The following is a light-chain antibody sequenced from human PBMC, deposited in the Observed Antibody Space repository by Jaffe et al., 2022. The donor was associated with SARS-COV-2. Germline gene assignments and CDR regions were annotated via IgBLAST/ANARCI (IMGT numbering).Light chain of an antibody. CDR3: QKYNSASFT. J-gene: IGKJ3*01. Sequence: DIQMTQSPSSLSASIGDRVTITCRASHDIGNYLAWYQQKPGKVPELLIYAASTLQSGVPSRFSGSGLGTDFTLTISSLQPEDVATYYCQKYNSASFTFGPGTKVDVK. CDR2: AAS. V-gene: IGKV1-27*01. CDR1: HDIGNY.